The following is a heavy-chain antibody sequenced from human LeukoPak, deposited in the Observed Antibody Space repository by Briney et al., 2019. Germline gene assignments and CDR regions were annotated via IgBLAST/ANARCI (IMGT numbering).Heavy chain of an antibody. Sequence: ASVKVSCKASGYTFTTYGFSWVRQASGQGLEWMGWISTYNGNTNYAQELQGRVTMTTDTSMTTAYMELRSLRSDDTAVYYCARDHCSSTSCYFDYWGQGTLVTVSS. D-gene: IGHD2-2*01. CDR2: ISTYNGNT. CDR1: GYTFTTYG. V-gene: IGHV1-18*01. J-gene: IGHJ4*02. CDR3: ARDHCSSTSCYFDY.